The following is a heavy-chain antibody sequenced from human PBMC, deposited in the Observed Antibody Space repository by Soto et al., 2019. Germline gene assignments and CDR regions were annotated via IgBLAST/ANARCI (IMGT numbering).Heavy chain of an antibody. CDR3: ARDGPAFDI. J-gene: IGHJ3*02. V-gene: IGHV4-31*02. CDR1: GGYIISGGCC. Sequence: SETMSVTWTVAGGYIISGGCCCSWIRQHPGKGLEWIGYIYYSGSTYYNPSLKSRVTISVDTSKNQFSLKLSSVTAADTAVYYCARDGPAFDIWGQGTMVTVSS. CDR2: IYYSGST.